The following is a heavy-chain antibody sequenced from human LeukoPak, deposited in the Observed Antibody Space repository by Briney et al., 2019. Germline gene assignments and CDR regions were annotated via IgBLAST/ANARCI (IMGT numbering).Heavy chain of an antibody. D-gene: IGHD6-6*01. CDR1: GFLYT. CDR3: ARGKYSALEQGWIEP. Sequence: SGRSLRLSCAAPGFLYTMHWVRQAPGKGLEWVAGISYDGSNKCYADSVNGRFTISRDNSKLYLQMNSLRAEDTAVYYCARGKYSALEQGWIEPWGQGTMVTVSS. J-gene: IGHJ5*02. V-gene: IGHV3-30-3*01. CDR2: ISYDGSNK.